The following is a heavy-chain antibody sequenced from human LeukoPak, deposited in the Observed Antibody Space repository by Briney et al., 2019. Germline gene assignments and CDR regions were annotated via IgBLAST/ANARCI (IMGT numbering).Heavy chain of an antibody. CDR1: GFTFSSYG. CDR3: AKNGDRGAYCSGGSCYPYYYYYIDV. V-gene: IGHV3-23*01. J-gene: IGHJ6*03. D-gene: IGHD2-15*01. CDR2: ISATGGTT. Sequence: HPGGSLRLSCAASGFTFSSYGMSWVRQAPGKGLEWVSAISATGGTTYYADSVKGRFTISRDNSKNTLYLQMNSLRAEDTAIYYCAKNGDRGAYCSGGSCYPYYYYYIDVWGKGTTVTISS.